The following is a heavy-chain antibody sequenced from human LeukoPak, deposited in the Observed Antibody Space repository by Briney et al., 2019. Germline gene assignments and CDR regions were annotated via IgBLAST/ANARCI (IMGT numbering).Heavy chain of an antibody. CDR3: AAGHYDSSGYYPPQDYYYYGMDV. CDR2: IVVGSGNT. V-gene: IGHV1-58*01. CDR1: GFTLTSSA. Sequence: SVKVSCKASGFTLTSSAVQWVRQARGQRLEWIGWIVVGSGNTNYAQKFQERVTITRDMSTSTAYMELSSLRSEDTAVYYCAAGHYDSSGYYPPQDYYYYGMDVWGQGTTVTVSS. D-gene: IGHD3-22*01. J-gene: IGHJ6*02.